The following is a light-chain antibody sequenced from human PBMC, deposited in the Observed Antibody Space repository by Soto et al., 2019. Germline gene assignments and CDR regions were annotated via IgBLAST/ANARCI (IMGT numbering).Light chain of an antibody. CDR1: QSIGSW. J-gene: IGKJ4*01. Sequence: DIPMTQSPSTLPASVGDRVTITCRASQSIGSWLAWYQQKPGKAPKLLIYKASSLESGVPSRFSGSGSRTEFTLTISGLQPDDFATYYCQQYHSFPLTFGGGTKVEIK. CDR3: QQYHSFPLT. CDR2: KAS. V-gene: IGKV1-5*03.